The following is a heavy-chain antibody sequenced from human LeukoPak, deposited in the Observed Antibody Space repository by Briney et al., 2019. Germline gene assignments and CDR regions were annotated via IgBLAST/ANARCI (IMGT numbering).Heavy chain of an antibody. CDR1: GFTFSSYA. CDR2: ISGSGGST. Sequence: GGSLRLSCAASGFTFSSYAMNWVRQAPGKGLEWVSAISGSGGSTYYADSVKGRFTISRDNSKNTLYLQMNSLRADDTAVYYCARGAYSNSWLNFDYWGQGTLVTVSS. D-gene: IGHD6-13*01. CDR3: ARGAYSNSWLNFDY. V-gene: IGHV3-23*01. J-gene: IGHJ4*02.